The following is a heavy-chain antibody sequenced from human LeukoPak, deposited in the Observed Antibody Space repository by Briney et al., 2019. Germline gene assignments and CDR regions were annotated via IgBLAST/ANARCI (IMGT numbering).Heavy chain of an antibody. CDR2: IIPIFGTS. Sequence: AASVKVSCKASGGTFNSYAISWVRQAPGQGGEWMGGIIPIFGTSNSSQKFQVRFTIPAYESTRTAYMELSSLRSEDTAVYYCARTTVSRGWCFDPWGQGTLVTVSS. CDR3: ARTTVSRGWCFDP. CDR1: GGTFNSYA. V-gene: IGHV1-69*13. D-gene: IGHD2-8*02. J-gene: IGHJ5*02.